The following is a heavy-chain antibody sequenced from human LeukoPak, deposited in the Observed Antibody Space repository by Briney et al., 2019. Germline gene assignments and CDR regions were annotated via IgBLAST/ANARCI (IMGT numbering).Heavy chain of an antibody. CDR3: ARDFKDLYYYDSSGYSPVDY. CDR1: GFTFSSYS. J-gene: IGHJ4*02. V-gene: IGHV3-21*01. D-gene: IGHD3-22*01. CDR2: ISSSSSYI. Sequence: GGSLRLSCAASGFTFSSYSMNWVRQAPGKGLEWVSSISSSSSYIHYADSVKGRFTISRDNAKNSLYLQMNSLRAEDTAVYYCARDFKDLYYYDSSGYSPVDYWGQGTLVTVSS.